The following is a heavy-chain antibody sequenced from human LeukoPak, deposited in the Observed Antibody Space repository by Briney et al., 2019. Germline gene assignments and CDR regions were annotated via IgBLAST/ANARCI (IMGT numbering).Heavy chain of an antibody. CDR1: GYTFINNW. CDR2: INPTGTTT. V-gene: IGHV1-46*01. CDR3: ARANMVRGVGSFFDRNWFDP. Sequence: ASVKVSCKASGYTFINNWMHWVRQAPGQGLEWVGLINPTGTTTLYAQKFQGRVTLTRDMSTSTAYMELRSLRSDDTAVYYCARANMVRGVGSFFDRNWFDPWGQGTLVTVSS. J-gene: IGHJ5*02. D-gene: IGHD3-10*01.